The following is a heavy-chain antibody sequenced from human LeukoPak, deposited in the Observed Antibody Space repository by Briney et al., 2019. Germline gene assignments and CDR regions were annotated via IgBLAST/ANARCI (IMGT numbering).Heavy chain of an antibody. CDR3: ARGGPRDIVVVPAAKKWFDP. Sequence: GASGKVSCKASGYTFSGNYMHWVRQAPGQGLEWMGWINPHSGGTIYPQRFQGRVTMTRDTSISTAYMELSRLRSDDTAVYYCARGGPRDIVVVPAAKKWFDPWGQGTLVTVSS. J-gene: IGHJ5*02. V-gene: IGHV1-2*02. CDR1: GYTFSGNY. D-gene: IGHD2-2*01. CDR2: INPHSGGT.